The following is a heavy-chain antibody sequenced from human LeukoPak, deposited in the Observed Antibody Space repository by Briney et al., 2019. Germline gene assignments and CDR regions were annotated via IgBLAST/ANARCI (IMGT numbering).Heavy chain of an antibody. J-gene: IGHJ4*02. Sequence: GGSLRLSCAASGFAFSRHWMSWVRQAPGKGLEWVANIKQDGSEKYYVDSVKDRFTISRDNAKNSLYLQMNNLRAEDTAVYYCARDRENNNFWSGYSGWGQGTLVTVSS. V-gene: IGHV3-7*01. CDR1: GFAFSRHW. CDR2: IKQDGSEK. CDR3: ARDRENNNFWSGYSG. D-gene: IGHD3-3*01.